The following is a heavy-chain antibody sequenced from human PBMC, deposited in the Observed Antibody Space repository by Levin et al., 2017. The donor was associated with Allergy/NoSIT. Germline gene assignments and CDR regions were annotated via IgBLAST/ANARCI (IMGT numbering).Heavy chain of an antibody. Sequence: VASVKVSCKGSGYTFTNYWIGWVRQMPGKGLEWMGIIYPGDSDTRYSPSFQGQVTISADKSISTAYLQWSSLKASDTAMYYCARRHYYDSGIYPLDYWGQGTLVTVSS. J-gene: IGHJ4*02. D-gene: IGHD3-10*01. CDR3: ARRHYYDSGIYPLDY. CDR2: IYPGDSDT. CDR1: GYTFTNYW. V-gene: IGHV5-51*01.